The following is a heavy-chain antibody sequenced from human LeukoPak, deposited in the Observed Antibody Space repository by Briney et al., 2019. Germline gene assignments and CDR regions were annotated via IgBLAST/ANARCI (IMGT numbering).Heavy chain of an antibody. D-gene: IGHD6-13*01. CDR1: GGSISSYY. CDR3: ARESTLEEQQLGYFDY. CDR2: IYYSGST. J-gene: IGHJ4*02. V-gene: IGHV4-59*01. Sequence: SETLSLTCTVSGGSISSYYWSWIRQPPGKGLEWIGYIYYSGSTNYNPSLKSRVTISVDTSKNQFSLKLSSVTAADTAVYYCARESTLEEQQLGYFDYWGQGTLVTVSS.